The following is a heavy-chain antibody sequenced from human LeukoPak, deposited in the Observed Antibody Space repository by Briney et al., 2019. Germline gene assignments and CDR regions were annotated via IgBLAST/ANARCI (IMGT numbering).Heavy chain of an antibody. CDR1: GFTFSTYA. V-gene: IGHV3-23*01. D-gene: IGHD3-10*01. CDR2: IGGSGGT. CDR3: VKMVRGGISTFHY. Sequence: PGGSLRLSCAASGFTFSTYAMSCVRQAPGKGLEWVSGIGGSGGTYYTDSVKGRFTISRDNAKNTLYLQMNTLRAEDTAVYYCVKMVRGGISTFHYWGQGTLVTVST. J-gene: IGHJ4*02.